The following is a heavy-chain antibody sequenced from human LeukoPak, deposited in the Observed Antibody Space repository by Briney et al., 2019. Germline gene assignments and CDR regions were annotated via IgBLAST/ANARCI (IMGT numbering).Heavy chain of an antibody. CDR3: AKATYYYDSSGYLAYFQH. J-gene: IGHJ1*01. V-gene: IGHV3-23*01. CDR1: GFTFSSYA. Sequence: PGGSLRLSCAASGFTFSSYAMSWVRQAPGKGLEWVSAISGSGGSTYYADSVKGRFTISRDNSKNTLYLQMNSLRAEDTAVYYCAKATYYYDSSGYLAYFQHWGQGTLVTVSS. CDR2: ISGSGGST. D-gene: IGHD3-22*01.